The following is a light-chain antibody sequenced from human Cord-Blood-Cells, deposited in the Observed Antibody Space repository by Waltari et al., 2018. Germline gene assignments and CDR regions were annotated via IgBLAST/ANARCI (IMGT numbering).Light chain of an antibody. V-gene: IGLV3-1*01. Sequence: SYELTQPPSVSVSPAQTASITCSGDKLGDKYACWYQQKPGQAPVLVIYRDSKRPAGIPERFSGSHSGNTATLTVSGTQAMDEADYYCQAWDSSNVVFGGGTKLTVL. CDR2: RDS. CDR3: QAWDSSNVV. J-gene: IGLJ2*01. CDR1: KLGDKY.